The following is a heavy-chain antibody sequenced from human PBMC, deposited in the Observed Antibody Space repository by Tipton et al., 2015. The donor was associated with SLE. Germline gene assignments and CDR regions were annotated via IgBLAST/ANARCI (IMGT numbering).Heavy chain of an antibody. Sequence: TLSLTCSVSGGSIRNYYWAWIRQPPGKGLEWIGYIYYTGTTYYNPSLKSRVTISVDTSKNQFSLKLSSVTAADTAVYYCARFPTYHFDLWGQGTLVTVSS. V-gene: IGHV4-59*12. CDR3: ARFPTYHFDL. CDR1: GGSIRNYY. J-gene: IGHJ4*02. D-gene: IGHD2-2*01. CDR2: IYYTGTT.